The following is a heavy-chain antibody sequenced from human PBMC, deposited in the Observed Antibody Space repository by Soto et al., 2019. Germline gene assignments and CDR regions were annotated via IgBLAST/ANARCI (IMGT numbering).Heavy chain of an antibody. CDR1: GFTFSNYP. J-gene: IGHJ4*02. Sequence: GGSLRLSCAASGFTFSNYPMHWVRQAPGKGLKYVSVISSNGGSTNYANSVKGRFTISRDNSKNTLYLQMGSLRAEDTGVYYYATTDGTHFPFDYWGQGTLVTVSS. CDR2: ISSNGGST. V-gene: IGHV3-64*01. CDR3: ATTDGTHFPFDY. D-gene: IGHD5-12*01.